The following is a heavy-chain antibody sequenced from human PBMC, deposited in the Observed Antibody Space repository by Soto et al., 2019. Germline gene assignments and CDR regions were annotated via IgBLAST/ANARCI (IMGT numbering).Heavy chain of an antibody. CDR2: MNPNSGNT. D-gene: IGHD3-3*01. V-gene: IGHV1-8*01. CDR1: GYTFTSYD. Sequence: QVQLVQSGAEVKKPGASVKVSCKASGYTFTSYDINWVRQATGQGLEWMGWMNPNSGNTGYAQKFQGRVTMTRNTSISTGYMELSSLRSEDTAVYYCARARVYYDFWSGYLWNGMDVWGQGTTVTVSS. CDR3: ARARVYYDFWSGYLWNGMDV. J-gene: IGHJ6*02.